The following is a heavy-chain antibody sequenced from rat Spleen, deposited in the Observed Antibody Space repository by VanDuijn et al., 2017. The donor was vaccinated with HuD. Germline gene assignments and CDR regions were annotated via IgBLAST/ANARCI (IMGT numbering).Heavy chain of an antibody. CDR1: GFSLTSNG. CDR2: ISSGGST. D-gene: IGHD1-6*01. Sequence: QVQLKESGPGLVQPSQTLSLTCTVSGFSLTSNGVSWVRQPPGKGLEWIAAISSGGSTYYNSALKSRLSISRDTSKSQVFLKMNSLQTEDTAIYFCTREVYTTDYYYWFAYWGQGTLVTVSS. V-gene: IGHV2S12*01. J-gene: IGHJ3*01. CDR3: TREVYTTDYYYWFAY.